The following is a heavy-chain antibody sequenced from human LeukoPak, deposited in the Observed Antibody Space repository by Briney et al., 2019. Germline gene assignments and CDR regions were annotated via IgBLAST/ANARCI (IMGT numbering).Heavy chain of an antibody. Sequence: PSETLSLTCAVYGGSFSGYYWCWIRQPPGKGLEWIGEINHSGSTNYNPSLKSRVTISVDTSKNQFSLKLSSVTAADTAVYYCARDYCGGDCHHPYNWFDPWGQGTLVTVSS. D-gene: IGHD2-21*02. V-gene: IGHV4-34*01. J-gene: IGHJ5*02. CDR2: INHSGST. CDR3: ARDYCGGDCHHPYNWFDP. CDR1: GGSFSGYY.